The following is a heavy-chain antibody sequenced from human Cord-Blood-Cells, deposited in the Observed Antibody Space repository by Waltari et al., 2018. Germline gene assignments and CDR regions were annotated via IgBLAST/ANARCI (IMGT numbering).Heavy chain of an antibody. CDR1: GGSISSSSYY. J-gene: IGHJ4*02. V-gene: IGHV4-39*01. CDR2: IYYSGST. CDR3: ARNLGYCGGDCHYYFDY. Sequence: QLQLQESGPGLVKPSETPSLTCTVSGGSISSSSYYWGWIRQPPGKGLEWIGSIYYSGSTYYNPSLKSRVTISVDTSKNQFSLKLSSVTAADTAVYYCARNLGYCGGDCHYYFDYWGQGTLVTVSS. D-gene: IGHD2-21*01.